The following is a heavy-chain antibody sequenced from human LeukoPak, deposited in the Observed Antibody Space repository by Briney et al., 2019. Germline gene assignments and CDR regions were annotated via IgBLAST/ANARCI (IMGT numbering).Heavy chain of an antibody. CDR1: GFTFSSYS. CDR3: ALLETRPEVVTGRNY. V-gene: IGHV3-48*01. CDR2: IRSTGSTI. D-gene: IGHD2-21*02. J-gene: IGHJ4*02. Sequence: GGSLRLSCAASGFTFSSYSMNWVRQAPGKGLEWISYIRSTGSTIYYADSVKGRFTISRDNAKNSLYLQMNSLRAEDTAVYYCALLETRPEVVTGRNYWGQGTLVTVSS.